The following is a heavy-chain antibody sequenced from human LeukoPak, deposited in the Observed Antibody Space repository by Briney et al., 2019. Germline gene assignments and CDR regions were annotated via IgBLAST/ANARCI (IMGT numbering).Heavy chain of an antibody. D-gene: IGHD3-10*01. CDR2: ISSSSSTI. Sequence: GGSLRLSCAASGFTFSSYSMNWVRQAPGKGLEWVSYISSSSSTIYYADSVKGRFTISRDNAKNSLYLQMNGLRAEDTAVYYCARDINTERITMVRGGDAFDIWGQGTMVTVSS. J-gene: IGHJ3*02. V-gene: IGHV3-48*01. CDR3: ARDINTERITMVRGGDAFDI. CDR1: GFTFSSYS.